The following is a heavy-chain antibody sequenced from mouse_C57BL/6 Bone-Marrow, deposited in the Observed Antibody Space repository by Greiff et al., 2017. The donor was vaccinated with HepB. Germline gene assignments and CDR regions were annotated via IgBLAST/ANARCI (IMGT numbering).Heavy chain of an antibody. D-gene: IGHD1-1*01. J-gene: IGHJ2*01. CDR2: INPSTGGT. CDR1: GYSFTGYY. V-gene: IGHV1-42*01. Sequence: VQLKESGPELVKPGASVKISCKASGYSFTGYYMNWVKQSPEKSLEWIGEINPSTGGTTYNQKFKAKATLTVDKSSSTAYMQLKSLTSEDSAVYYCATHYYGSSYNYWGQGTTLTVSS. CDR3: ATHYYGSSYNY.